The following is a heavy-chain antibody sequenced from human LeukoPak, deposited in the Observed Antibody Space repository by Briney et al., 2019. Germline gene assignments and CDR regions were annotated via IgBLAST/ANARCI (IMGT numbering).Heavy chain of an antibody. D-gene: IGHD2-15*01. CDR3: AKGVAVGDDAFDI. J-gene: IGHJ3*02. V-gene: IGHV3-33*06. Sequence: GMXLRLSCAASGFTFSSYGMHWVRQAPGKGLEWVAVIWYDGSNKYYADSVKGRFTISRDNSKNTLYLQMNSLRAEDTAVYYCAKGVAVGDDAFDIWGQGTMVTVSS. CDR2: IWYDGSNK. CDR1: GFTFSSYG.